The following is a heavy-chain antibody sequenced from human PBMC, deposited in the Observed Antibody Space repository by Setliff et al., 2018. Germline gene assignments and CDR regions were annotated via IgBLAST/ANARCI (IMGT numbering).Heavy chain of an antibody. J-gene: IGHJ4*02. Sequence: PSETLSLTCTVSGGSIRNYYWSWIRQPPGKGLEWIGYIYYSGNTNYNPPLKSRVTISVDTSKNQFSLKLSSVTAADTAVYFCARGYYNFLSGYYTPYYFDYWGQGTLVTVSS. D-gene: IGHD3-3*01. CDR2: IYYSGNT. CDR1: GGSIRNYY. CDR3: ARGYYNFLSGYYTPYYFDY. V-gene: IGHV4-59*01.